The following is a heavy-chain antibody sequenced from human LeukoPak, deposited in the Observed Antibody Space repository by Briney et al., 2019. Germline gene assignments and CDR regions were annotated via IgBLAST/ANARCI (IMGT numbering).Heavy chain of an antibody. Sequence: GGSLRLSCAASGFTFSGYAMSWVRQAPGKGLEWVSAISSSGGTTYYADSVKGRFTISRDNSKNTLYLQMNSLRAEGTALYYCAKISGYYPFDYWGQGTLVTVSS. D-gene: IGHD3-22*01. J-gene: IGHJ4*02. CDR2: ISSSGGTT. V-gene: IGHV3-23*01. CDR3: AKISGYYPFDY. CDR1: GFTFSGYA.